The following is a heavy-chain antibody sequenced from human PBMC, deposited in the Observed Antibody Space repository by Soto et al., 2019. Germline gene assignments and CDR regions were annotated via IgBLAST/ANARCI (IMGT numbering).Heavy chain of an antibody. CDR2: INSDGSST. D-gene: IGHD2-21*02. CDR1: GFTFSSYW. J-gene: IGHJ5*02. CDR3: ARDRTISYCGGDCYSLGWFDP. V-gene: IGHV3-74*01. Sequence: EVQLVESGGGLVQPGGSLRLSCAASGFTFSSYWMHWVRQAPGKGLVWVSRINSDGSSTSYADSVKGRFTISRDNAKNTLYLQMNSLRAEDTAVYYCARDRTISYCGGDCYSLGWFDPWGQGTLVTVSS.